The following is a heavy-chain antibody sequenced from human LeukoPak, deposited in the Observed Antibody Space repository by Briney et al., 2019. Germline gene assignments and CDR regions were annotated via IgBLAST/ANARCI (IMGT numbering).Heavy chain of an antibody. V-gene: IGHV3-21*04. CDR3: AKGNIVVVPAAYNFDY. CDR2: ISSSSSYI. CDR1: GFTFSSYS. J-gene: IGHJ4*02. D-gene: IGHD2-2*01. Sequence: GGSLRLSCAASGFTFSSYSMNWVRQAPGKGLEWVSSISSSSSYIYYADSVKGRFTISRDNAKNSLYLQMNSLRAEDTAVYYCAKGNIVVVPAAYNFDYWGQGTLVTVSS.